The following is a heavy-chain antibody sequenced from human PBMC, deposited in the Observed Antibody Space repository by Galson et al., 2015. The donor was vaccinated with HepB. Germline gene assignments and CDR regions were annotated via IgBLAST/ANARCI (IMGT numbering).Heavy chain of an antibody. CDR1: GFTFSSYG. J-gene: IGHJ6*02. CDR3: AKPIMTDYYYGMDV. D-gene: IGHD2-8*01. V-gene: IGHV3-30*18. CDR2: ISYDGSNK. Sequence: SLRLSCAASGFTFSSYGMHWVRQAPGKGLEWVAVISYDGSNKYYGDSVKGRFTISRDNSKNTLYLQMNSLRAEDTAVYYCAKPIMTDYYYGMDVWGQGTTVTVSS.